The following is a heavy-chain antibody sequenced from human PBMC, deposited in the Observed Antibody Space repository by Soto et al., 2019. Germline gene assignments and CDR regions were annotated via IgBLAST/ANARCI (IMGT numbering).Heavy chain of an antibody. D-gene: IGHD5-12*01. Sequence: EVQLVESGGGLVQPGRSLRLSCAASGFKFDGYAMSWVRQAPGKGLEWVSGISSNSDRIGYADSVKGRFTISRDNAKNSLYLQMDSLIPEDTALYYCAKDQYSGHGSFHYWGQGTLVTVSS. J-gene: IGHJ4*02. V-gene: IGHV3-9*01. CDR3: AKDQYSGHGSFHY. CDR1: GFKFDGYA. CDR2: ISSNSDRI.